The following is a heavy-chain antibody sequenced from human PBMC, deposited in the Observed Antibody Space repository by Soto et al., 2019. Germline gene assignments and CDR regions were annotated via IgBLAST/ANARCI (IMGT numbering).Heavy chain of an antibody. D-gene: IGHD2-2*01. J-gene: IGHJ5*02. CDR1: GYTFTSYA. CDR3: ARNVRCSSTSCYRGWFDP. Sequence: ASVKVSCKASGYTFTSYAMHWVRQAPGQRLEWMGWINAGNGNTKYSQKFQGRVTITRDTSASTAYMELSSLRSEDTAVYYCARNVRCSSTSCYRGWFDPWGQGTLVTVSS. V-gene: IGHV1-3*01. CDR2: INAGNGNT.